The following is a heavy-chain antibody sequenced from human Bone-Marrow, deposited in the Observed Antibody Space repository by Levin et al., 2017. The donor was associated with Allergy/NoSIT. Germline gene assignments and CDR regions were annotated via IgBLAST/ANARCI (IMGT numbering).Heavy chain of an antibody. V-gene: IGHV1-69*06. J-gene: IGHJ5*02. Sequence: KISCKASGGTFSSYAISWVRQAPGQGLEWMGGIIPIFGTANYAQKFQGRVTITADKSTSTAYMELSSLRSEDTAVYYCARDQGSSWPNWFDPWGQGTLVTVSS. D-gene: IGHD6-13*01. CDR1: GGTFSSYA. CDR3: ARDQGSSWPNWFDP. CDR2: IIPIFGTA.